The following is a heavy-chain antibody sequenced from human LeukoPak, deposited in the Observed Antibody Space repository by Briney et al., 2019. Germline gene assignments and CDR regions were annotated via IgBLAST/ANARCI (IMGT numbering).Heavy chain of an antibody. J-gene: IGHJ4*02. Sequence: QPGGSLRLSCAASGFTFSSYSMNWVRQAPGKGLEWVSYISSSSTIYYADSVKGRFTISRDNAKNSLYLQMNSLRAEDTAVYYCARERDIVAAIDYWGQGTLVTVSS. V-gene: IGHV3-48*01. CDR2: ISSSSTI. D-gene: IGHD5-12*01. CDR1: GFTFSSYS. CDR3: ARERDIVAAIDY.